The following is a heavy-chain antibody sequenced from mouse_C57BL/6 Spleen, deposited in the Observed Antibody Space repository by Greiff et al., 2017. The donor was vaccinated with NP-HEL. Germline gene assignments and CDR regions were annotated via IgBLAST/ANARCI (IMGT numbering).Heavy chain of an antibody. CDR3: ATSGNAWFAY. CDR2: IYPGDGDT. CDR1: GYTFTSYW. D-gene: IGHD1-1*01. J-gene: IGHJ3*01. Sequence: VQLVESGAELARPGASVKLSCKASGYTFTSYWMQWVKQRPGQGLEWIGAIYPGDGDTRYTQKFKGKATLTADKSSSTAYMQLSSLASEDSAVYYCATSGNAWFAYWGQGTLVTVSA. V-gene: IGHV1-87*01.